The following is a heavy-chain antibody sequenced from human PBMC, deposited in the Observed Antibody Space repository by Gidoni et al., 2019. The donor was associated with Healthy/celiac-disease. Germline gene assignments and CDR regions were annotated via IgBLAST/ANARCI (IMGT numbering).Heavy chain of an antibody. V-gene: IGHV4-61*02. D-gene: IGHD3-22*01. Sequence: QVQLQESRPGLVKPSPTLSLTCTVSGGSISSGRYYRSGLRQPAGKGLEWIGRIYTSGSTNYNPSLKSRGTISVDTSKNQFSLKLSSVTAADTAVYYCARDPYYYDSSGYPFAFDIWGQGTMVTVSS. J-gene: IGHJ3*02. CDR2: IYTSGST. CDR3: ARDPYYYDSSGYPFAFDI. CDR1: GGSISSGRYY.